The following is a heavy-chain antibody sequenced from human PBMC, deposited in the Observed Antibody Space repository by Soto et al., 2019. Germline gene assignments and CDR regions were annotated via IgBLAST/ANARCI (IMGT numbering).Heavy chain of an antibody. Sequence: GGSLRLSCAASGFTFSSYVMHWVRQATGKGLEWVSAIGTAGDTYYPGSVKGRFTISRENAKNSLYLQMNSLRAGDTAVYYCARARLGIAAAGTPLFDYWGQGTLVTVSS. J-gene: IGHJ4*02. CDR2: IGTAGDT. CDR1: GFTFSSYV. D-gene: IGHD6-13*01. CDR3: ARARLGIAAAGTPLFDY. V-gene: IGHV3-13*01.